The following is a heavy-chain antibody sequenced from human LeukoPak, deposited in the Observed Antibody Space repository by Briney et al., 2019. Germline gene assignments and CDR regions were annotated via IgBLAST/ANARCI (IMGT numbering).Heavy chain of an antibody. CDR2: INHSGST. D-gene: IGHD6-6*01. CDR1: GGSFIGYY. V-gene: IGHV4-34*01. J-gene: IGHJ5*02. Sequence: SETLSLTCAVYGGSFIGYYWSWIRQPPGKGLEWIGEINHSGSTNYNPSLKSRVTISVDTSKNQFSLKLSSVTAADTAVYYCASHIAARPSDWFDPWGQGTLVTVST. CDR3: ASHIAARPSDWFDP.